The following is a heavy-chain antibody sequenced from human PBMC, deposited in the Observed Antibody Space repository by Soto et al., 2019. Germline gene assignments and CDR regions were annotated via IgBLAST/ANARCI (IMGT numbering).Heavy chain of an antibody. CDR2: IWYDGSVK. J-gene: IGHJ4*02. V-gene: IGHV3-33*01. CDR3: ARADCGGQCPCDY. D-gene: IGHD2-21*01. CDR1: GFTFGTYG. Sequence: GGSLRLSCAASGFTFGTYGMHWVRQAPGKGLEWVAGIWYDGSVKTYADSVKGRFSISRDNSQNTVYLQMNTLSAEDTAVYYCARADCGGQCPCDYWGQGTMVTV.